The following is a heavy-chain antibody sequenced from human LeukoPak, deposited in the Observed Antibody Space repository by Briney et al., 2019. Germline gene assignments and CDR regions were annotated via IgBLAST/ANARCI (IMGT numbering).Heavy chain of an antibody. V-gene: IGHV4-59*01. CDR2: IYYSGST. CDR1: GGSISSYY. D-gene: IGHD6-13*01. J-gene: IGHJ6*02. Sequence: PSETLSLTCTVSGGSISSYYWSWIRQPPGKGLEWIGYIYYSGSTNYNPSLKSRVTISVDTSKNQFSLKLSSVTAADTAVYYCASQEYSSSWYTPYYYYYGMDVWGQGTTVTVSS. CDR3: ASQEYSSSWYTPYYYYYGMDV.